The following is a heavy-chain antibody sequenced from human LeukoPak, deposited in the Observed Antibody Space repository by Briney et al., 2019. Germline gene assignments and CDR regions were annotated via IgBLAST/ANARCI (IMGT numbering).Heavy chain of an antibody. Sequence: PGGSLRLSCAASGFTFSSYEMNWVRQAPGKGLEWVSYISSSGNTIYYADSVKGRFTMSRDNAKNSLYLQMNSLRAEDTAAYYCARMAAAATSFDYWGQGTLVTVSS. V-gene: IGHV3-48*03. CDR3: ARMAAAATSFDY. J-gene: IGHJ4*02. CDR2: ISSSGNTI. D-gene: IGHD6-13*01. CDR1: GFTFSSYE.